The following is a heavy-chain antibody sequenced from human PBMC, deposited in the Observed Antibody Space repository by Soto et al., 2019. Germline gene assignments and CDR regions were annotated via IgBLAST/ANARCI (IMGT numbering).Heavy chain of an antibody. J-gene: IGHJ6*02. CDR1: GGSISSSSYY. Sequence: PSETLSLTCTVSGGSISSSSYYWGWIRQPPGKGLEWIGSIYYSGSTYYNPSLKSRVTISVDTSKNQFSLKLSSVTAADTAVYYCARHSTIFGVVIGYYYGMDVWGQGTTVTVSS. CDR3: ARHSTIFGVVIGYYYGMDV. CDR2: IYYSGST. D-gene: IGHD3-3*01. V-gene: IGHV4-39*01.